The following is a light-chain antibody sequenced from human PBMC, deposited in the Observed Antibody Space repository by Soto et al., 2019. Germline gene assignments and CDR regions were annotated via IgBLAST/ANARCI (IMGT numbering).Light chain of an antibody. J-gene: IGKJ1*01. CDR3: QQSYTTPRT. Sequence: DIQMTQSPSSLSASVGDGVTITCRASQTISRYLNWYQQKPGEAPKLLIYAELSLQSGVPSRFSGSRSGTDFTLTISSLQPEDSAIYYCQQSYTTPRTFGQGTKVEIK. CDR1: QTISRY. CDR2: AEL. V-gene: IGKV1-39*01.